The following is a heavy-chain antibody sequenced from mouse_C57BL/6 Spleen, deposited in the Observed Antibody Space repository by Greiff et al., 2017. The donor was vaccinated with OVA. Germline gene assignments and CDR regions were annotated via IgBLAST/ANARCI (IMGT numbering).Heavy chain of an antibody. J-gene: IGHJ4*01. CDR2: IYPGDGDT. CDR3: ARDYYGSGRDAMDY. V-gene: IGHV1-82*01. Sequence: VQLQQSGPELVKPGASVKISCKASGYAFSSSWMNWVKQRPGKGLEWIGRIYPGDGDTNYNGKFKGKATLTADKSSSTAYMQLSSLTSEDSAVYFCARDYYGSGRDAMDYWGQGTSVTVSS. D-gene: IGHD1-1*01. CDR1: GYAFSSSW.